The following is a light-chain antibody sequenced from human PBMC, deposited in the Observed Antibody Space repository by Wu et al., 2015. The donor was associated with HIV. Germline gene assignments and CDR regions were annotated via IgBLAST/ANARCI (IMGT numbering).Light chain of an antibody. CDR2: GAS. V-gene: IGKV3-15*01. CDR1: QSVSSN. Sequence: EIVMTQSPATLSVSPGERATLSCRASQSVSSNLAWYQQKPGQAPRLLIYGASTRATGIPARFSGSGSGTEFTLTISSMQSEDFAVYYCQQYNNWPYTFGQGDQSWRSN. J-gene: IGKJ2*01. CDR3: QQYNNWPYT.